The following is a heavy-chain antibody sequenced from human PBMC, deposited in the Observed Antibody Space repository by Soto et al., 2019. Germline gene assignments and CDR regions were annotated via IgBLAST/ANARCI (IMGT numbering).Heavy chain of an antibody. CDR1: GGTFSSYA. Sequence: QVQLVQSGAEVKKPGSSVKVSCKASGGTFSSYAISWVRQAPGQGLEWMGGIIPIFGTATYAQKFQGRVTITADESTSTAYMELSSLRSEDTAVYYCARVSVVVPAATHYYYGMDVWGQGTTVTVSS. CDR2: IIPIFGTA. CDR3: ARVSVVVPAATHYYYGMDV. J-gene: IGHJ6*02. D-gene: IGHD2-2*01. V-gene: IGHV1-69*01.